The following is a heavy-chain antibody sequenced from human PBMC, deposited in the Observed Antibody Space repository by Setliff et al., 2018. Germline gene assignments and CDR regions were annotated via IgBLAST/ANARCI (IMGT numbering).Heavy chain of an antibody. D-gene: IGHD5-18*01. V-gene: IGHV1-2*02. Sequence: ASVKVSCKASGYSFNDYYIHWVRQAPGQGLEWVGWIKPHSGGTTFARKFQGRVTMTRDTSISTAHMELSSLRSDDTAVYYCARAPLESGYYYGQGHYFDYWGQGTLVTVSS. CDR3: ARAPLESGYYYGQGHYFDY. CDR2: IKPHSGGT. CDR1: GYSFNDYY. J-gene: IGHJ4*02.